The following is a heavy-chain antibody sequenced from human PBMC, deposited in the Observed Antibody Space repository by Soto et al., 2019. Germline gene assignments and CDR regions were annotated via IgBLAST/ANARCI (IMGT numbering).Heavy chain of an antibody. J-gene: IGHJ4*02. CDR2: ISGYNGNT. Sequence: QVQLLQSGAEVKKPGASVKVSCKASGYTFSNYGFSWVRQAPGQGLEWMGWISGYNGNTNYAERLQGRVTMTTDTSTRTAYMELKSLIYDDTAVYYCAREAQLGYWGQGPPVTVSS. V-gene: IGHV1-18*01. CDR3: AREAQLGY. CDR1: GYTFSNYG. D-gene: IGHD6-6*01.